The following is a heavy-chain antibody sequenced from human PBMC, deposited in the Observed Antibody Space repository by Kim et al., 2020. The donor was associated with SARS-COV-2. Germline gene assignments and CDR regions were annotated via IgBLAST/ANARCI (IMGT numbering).Heavy chain of an antibody. J-gene: IGHJ6*02. CDR1: GYTFTTYA. V-gene: IGHV1-3*01. CDR2: INPTRGNT. Sequence: ASVKVSCKASGYTFTTYAIQWVRQAPGQGLEWLGWINPTRGNTKYSDTFQGRITITRDTSARTAYMELSSLRPEDTAVYYCARSVAIMPPGIDVWGQGTTVTVSS. D-gene: IGHD2-21*01. CDR3: ARSVAIMPPGIDV.